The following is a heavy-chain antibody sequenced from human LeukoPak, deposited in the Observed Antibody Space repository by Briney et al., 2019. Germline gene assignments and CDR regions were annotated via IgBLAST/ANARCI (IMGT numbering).Heavy chain of an antibody. V-gene: IGHV4-39*01. CDR3: VGGSYYYCYMDV. CDR1: GGSISSSSYY. D-gene: IGHD2-15*01. CDR2: IYYSGST. J-gene: IGHJ6*03. Sequence: PSETLSLTCTVSGGSISSSSYYWGWIRQPPGKGLEWIGSIYYSGSTYYNPSLKSRVTISVDTSKNQFSLKLSSVTAADTAVFYCVGGSYYYCYMDVWGKGTTVTVSS.